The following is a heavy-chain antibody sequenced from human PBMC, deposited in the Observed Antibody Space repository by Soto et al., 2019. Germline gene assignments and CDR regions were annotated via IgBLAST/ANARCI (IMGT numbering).Heavy chain of an antibody. V-gene: IGHV4-31*03. D-gene: IGHD2-2*01. CDR2: IYHSGTT. Sequence: QVQLQESGPGLVKPSQTLSLTCTVSGGSISSGGYYWSWIRQHPGKGLEWIGYIYHSGTTYYNPFLKSRVSISVDTSKNQFSLKLTSVTAVSTDVYNCARVRGNQLLGWLHPWGQGTLVIVSS. J-gene: IGHJ5*02. CDR3: ARVRGNQLLGWLHP. CDR1: GGSISSGGYY.